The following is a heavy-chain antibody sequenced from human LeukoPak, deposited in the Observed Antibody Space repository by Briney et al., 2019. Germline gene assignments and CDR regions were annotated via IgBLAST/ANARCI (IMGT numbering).Heavy chain of an antibody. CDR2: IYTSGST. Sequence: SETLSLTCTVSGGSISSYYWSWIRQPAGKGLEWIGRIYTSGSTNYNPSLKSRVTMSVDTSKNQFSLKLSSVTAADTAVYYCAREVRDPPYYYYGMDVWGQGTTVTVSS. J-gene: IGHJ6*02. CDR3: AREVRDPPYYYYGMDV. D-gene: IGHD5-24*01. CDR1: GGSISSYY. V-gene: IGHV4-4*07.